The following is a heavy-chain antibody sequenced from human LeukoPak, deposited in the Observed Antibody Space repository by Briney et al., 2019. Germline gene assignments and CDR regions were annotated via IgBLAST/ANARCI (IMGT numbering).Heavy chain of an antibody. V-gene: IGHV3-33*01. CDR1: GFTFSKYG. D-gene: IGHD1-26*01. Sequence: PGGSLRLSCAASGFTFSKYGMHWVRQAPGKGLEWVAVIWYDGSNKYYADSVKGRFTISRDNSKNTLYLQMNSLRAEDTAVYYCARQSGTYYVALSSDYWGQGTLVTVSS. CDR3: ARQSGTYYVALSSDY. J-gene: IGHJ4*02. CDR2: IWYDGSNK.